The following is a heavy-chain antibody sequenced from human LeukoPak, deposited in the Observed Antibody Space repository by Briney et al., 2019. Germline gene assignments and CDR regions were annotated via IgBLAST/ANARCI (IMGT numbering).Heavy chain of an antibody. D-gene: IGHD5-24*01. CDR3: ARASDPWLQLT. J-gene: IGHJ5*02. Sequence: GSLRLSCAASGFTFSNYWMIWVRQAPGKGLEWVGNIKQDGSEKRYADSVRGRFSISRDNAQTSLYLQMNSLRAEDTAVYYCARASDPWLQLTWGQGTLVTVSS. CDR1: GFTFSNYW. CDR2: IKQDGSEK. V-gene: IGHV3-7*05.